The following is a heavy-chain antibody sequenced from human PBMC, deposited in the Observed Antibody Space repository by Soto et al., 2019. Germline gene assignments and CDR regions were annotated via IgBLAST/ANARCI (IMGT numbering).Heavy chain of an antibody. CDR2: ISGSAGTT. CDR3: VDEYDFGY. J-gene: IGHJ4*02. Sequence: VGSLRLSCAASGFTFSSYAMSWVRQAPGKGLEWVSAISGSAGTTYYAEAVKGRFTISRDNSKNTLYLQMNGLRAEDTAVYYCVDEYDFGYGGQGTLVTVSS. CDR1: GFTFSSYA. V-gene: IGHV3-23*01.